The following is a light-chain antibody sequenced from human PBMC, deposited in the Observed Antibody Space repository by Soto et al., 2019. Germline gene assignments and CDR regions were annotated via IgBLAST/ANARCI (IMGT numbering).Light chain of an antibody. CDR1: QSVGSY. J-gene: IGKJ5*01. V-gene: IGKV3-11*01. CDR2: DAS. CDR3: QQRGDWPVT. Sequence: EIVLTQSPVTLSLSPGERATLSCRTSQSVGSYLVWYQQKPGQAPRLLIYDASNRATGIPVRFTGSGSGTDFTLTISSLEPEDFAVYYCQQRGDWPVTFGQGTRLEIK.